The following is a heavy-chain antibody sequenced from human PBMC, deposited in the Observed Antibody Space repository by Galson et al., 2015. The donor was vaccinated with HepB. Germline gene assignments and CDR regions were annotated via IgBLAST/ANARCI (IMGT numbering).Heavy chain of an antibody. V-gene: IGHV1-69*02. CDR1: GGTFSSYT. CDR3: ARDRFGEYNWFDP. Sequence: SVKVSCKASGGTFSSYTINWVRQAPGQGLEWMGRIIPILGIANYAQKFQGRVTITADKSTSTAYMELSSLRSEDTAVYYCARDRFGEYNWFDPRGQGTLVTVSS. J-gene: IGHJ5*02. CDR2: IIPILGIA. D-gene: IGHD3-10*01.